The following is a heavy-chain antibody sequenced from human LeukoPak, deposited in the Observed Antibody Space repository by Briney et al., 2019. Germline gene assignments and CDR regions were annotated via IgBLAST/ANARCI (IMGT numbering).Heavy chain of an antibody. CDR1: GYSFTKYW. CDR3: ARQDLAFDI. D-gene: IGHD3-3*01. V-gene: IGHV5-51*01. CDR2: IYPGDSDT. J-gene: IGHJ3*02. Sequence: GESLKISCKGAGYSFTKYWIAWVRQVPGKGLEWMGIIYPGDSDTRYSPSFQGQVTISADKSISIVYLQWSSLKASDTAMYYCARQDLAFDIRGQGTMVTVSA.